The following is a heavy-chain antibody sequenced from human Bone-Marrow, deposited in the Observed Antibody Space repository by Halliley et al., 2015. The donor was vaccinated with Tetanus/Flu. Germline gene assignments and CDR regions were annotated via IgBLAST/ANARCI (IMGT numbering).Heavy chain of an antibody. Sequence: FSGITNYNPSLNSRVTISVDTSKNQFSLKLSAVTAADTAVYYCAREFYGDGSGYRVFYGMDVWGQGTTVTVSS. CDR3: AREFYGDGSGYRVFYGMDV. CDR2: FSGIT. D-gene: IGHD3-22*01. V-gene: IGHV4-59*01. J-gene: IGHJ6*02.